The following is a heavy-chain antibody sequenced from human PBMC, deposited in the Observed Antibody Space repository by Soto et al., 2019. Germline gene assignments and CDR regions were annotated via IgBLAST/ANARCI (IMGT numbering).Heavy chain of an antibody. Sequence: QLQLQESGSGLVKPSQTLSLTCAVSGGSISSGGYSWSWIRQPPGKGLEWIGYIYHSGSTYYNPSIKRRVTIPVDRSKNQFSLKLSSVTAEDTAVDYCARSYGGKEPDWFDPWGQGTLVTVSS. V-gene: IGHV4-30-2*01. J-gene: IGHJ5*02. CDR3: ARSYGGKEPDWFDP. D-gene: IGHD4-17*01. CDR2: IYHSGST. CDR1: GGSISSGGYS.